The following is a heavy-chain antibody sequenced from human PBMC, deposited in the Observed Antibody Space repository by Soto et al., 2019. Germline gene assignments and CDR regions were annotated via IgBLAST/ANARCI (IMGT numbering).Heavy chain of an antibody. V-gene: IGHV4-4*07. J-gene: IGHJ4*02. Sequence: SETLSLTCTVSGDSMTKYYWSWIRQSAGKGLEWIGRIYTSGSTNYNPSLKSRATMSIDTSNKHFSLSLKSVTAADTAVYYCARTVGAAYYFDFWGQGALVTVSS. D-gene: IGHD1-26*01. CDR2: IYTSGST. CDR3: ARTVGAAYYFDF. CDR1: GDSMTKYY.